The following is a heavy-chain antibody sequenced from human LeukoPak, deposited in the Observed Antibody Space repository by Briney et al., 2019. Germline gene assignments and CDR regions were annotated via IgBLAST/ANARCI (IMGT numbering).Heavy chain of an antibody. D-gene: IGHD3-3*01. CDR2: IYHTGSA. Sequence: VKPSETLSLTCTVSGGSMTNYYWSWLRQPPGKGLEWIGYIYHTGSAIYNPSLKSRVTISVDTSKNKFSLKLNSVTAADTAVYYCARSFWSGSKRLDYWGQGTVVTVSS. CDR1: GGSMTNYY. J-gene: IGHJ4*02. CDR3: ARSFWSGSKRLDY. V-gene: IGHV4-59*08.